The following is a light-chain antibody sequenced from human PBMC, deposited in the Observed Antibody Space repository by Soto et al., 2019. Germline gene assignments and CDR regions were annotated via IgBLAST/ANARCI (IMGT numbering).Light chain of an antibody. J-gene: IGKJ1*01. V-gene: IGKV1-5*03. CDR2: KAP. CDR3: QHYNSYSEA. Sequence: DIQMTQSPSTLSGSVGDRVTITCRASQTISSWLAWYQQKPGKAPKLLTYKAPTLKSGVPSRFSGSGSGTEFPITISSLQPDDFATYYCQHYNSYSEAFGQGTKVDIK. CDR1: QTISSW.